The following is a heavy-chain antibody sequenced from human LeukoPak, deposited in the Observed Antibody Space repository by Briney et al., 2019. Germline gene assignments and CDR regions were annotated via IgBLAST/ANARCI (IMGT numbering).Heavy chain of an antibody. V-gene: IGHV1-2*02. CDR1: GYTFTGYY. CDR2: INPNSGGT. J-gene: IGHJ3*02. Sequence: GASVTVSCKASGYTFTGYYMHWVRQAPGQGLEWMGWINPNSGGTNYAQNFQGRVTMTRDTSTSTVYMGLSSLRSEDTAVYYCARIRDGYNDAYDIWGQGTMVTVSS. CDR3: ARIRDGYNDAYDI. D-gene: IGHD5-24*01.